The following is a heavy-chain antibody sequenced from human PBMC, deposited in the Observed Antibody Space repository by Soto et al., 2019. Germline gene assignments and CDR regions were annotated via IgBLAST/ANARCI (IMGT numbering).Heavy chain of an antibody. CDR2: IYYSGST. J-gene: IGHJ6*02. CDR1: GGSISSYY. V-gene: IGHV4-59*01. D-gene: IGHD3-3*01. CDR3: ARGNYDFWSGYSYGMDV. Sequence: LSLTCTVSGGSISSYYWSWIRQPPGKGLEWIGYIYYSGSTNYNPSLKSRVTISVDTSKNQFSLKLSSVTAADTAVYYCARGNYDFWSGYSYGMDVWGQGTTVTVSS.